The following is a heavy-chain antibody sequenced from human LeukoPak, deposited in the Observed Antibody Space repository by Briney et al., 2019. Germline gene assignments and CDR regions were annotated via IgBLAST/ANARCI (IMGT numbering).Heavy chain of an antibody. Sequence: GGSLRLSCAASGFTFSDYYMSWIRQAPGKGLEWVSYISSSGSTIYYADSVKGRFTISRDNAKNSLYLQMNRLRAEDTAVYYCARDSRPNGYFLDFDYWGQGTLVTVSS. CDR1: GFTFSDYY. J-gene: IGHJ4*02. CDR2: ISSSGSTI. CDR3: ARDSRPNGYFLDFDY. D-gene: IGHD2/OR15-2a*01. V-gene: IGHV3-11*04.